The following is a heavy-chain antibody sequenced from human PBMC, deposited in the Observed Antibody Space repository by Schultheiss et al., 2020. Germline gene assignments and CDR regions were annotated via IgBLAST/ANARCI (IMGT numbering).Heavy chain of an antibody. CDR3: TRDKGSGCADY. CDR2: INHSGNT. Sequence: SETLSLTCAVYGGSFSGYYWSWIRQPPGKGLEWIGEINHSGNTYYNPSLKSRLTISIDTSKNQFSLNLTSVTAADTAVYYCTRDKGSGCADYWGQGTLVTVSS. CDR1: GGSFSGYY. J-gene: IGHJ4*02. D-gene: IGHD6-19*01. V-gene: IGHV4-34*01.